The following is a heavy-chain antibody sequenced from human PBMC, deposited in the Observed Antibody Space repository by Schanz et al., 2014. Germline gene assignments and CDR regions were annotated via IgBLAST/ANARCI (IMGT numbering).Heavy chain of an antibody. CDR1: GFTFDDYA. V-gene: IGHV3-9*01. D-gene: IGHD3-10*01. CDR2: ISWNSGSI. Sequence: VQLVESGGGLVQPGGSLRLSCAASGFTFDDYAMHWVRQAPGKGLEWVSGISWNSGSIGYADSVKGRFTISRDNSKNTLYLQMNSLRAEDTAVYYCAVLGGFGELPLDYRGQGTLVTVSS. J-gene: IGHJ4*02. CDR3: AVLGGFGELPLDY.